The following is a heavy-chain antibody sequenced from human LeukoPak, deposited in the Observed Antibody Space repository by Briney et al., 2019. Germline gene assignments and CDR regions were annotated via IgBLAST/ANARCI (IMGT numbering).Heavy chain of an antibody. V-gene: IGHV4-39*01. CDR1: GGSISSSSYY. CDR3: AGLFSTTVTVYFDY. D-gene: IGHD4-11*01. CDR2: IYYSGST. Sequence: SETLSLTCTVSGGSISSSSYYWGWIRQPPGKGLEWIGSIYYSGSTYYNPSLKSRVTISVDTSKNQFSLKLSSVTAADTAVYYCAGLFSTTVTVYFDYWGQGTLVTVSS. J-gene: IGHJ4*02.